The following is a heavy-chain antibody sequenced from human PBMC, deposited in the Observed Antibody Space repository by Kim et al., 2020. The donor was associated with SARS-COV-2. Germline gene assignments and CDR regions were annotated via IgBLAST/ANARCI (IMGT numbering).Heavy chain of an antibody. CDR1: GGSISSSSYY. Sequence: SETLSLTCTVSGGSISSSSYYWGWIRQPPGKGLEWIGSIYYSGSTYYNPSLKSRVTISVDTSKNQFSLKLSSVTAADTAVHYCARHPRGWLGAYTAMARTGYYGMDVWGQGTTVTVSS. D-gene: IGHD5-18*01. CDR3: ARHPRGWLGAYTAMARTGYYGMDV. CDR2: IYYSGST. V-gene: IGHV4-39*01. J-gene: IGHJ6*02.